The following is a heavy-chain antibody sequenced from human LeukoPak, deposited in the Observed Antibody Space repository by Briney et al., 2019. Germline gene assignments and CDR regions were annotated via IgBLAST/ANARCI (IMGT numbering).Heavy chain of an antibody. Sequence: PSETLSLTCTVSGGSISSYYWSWIRQPPGKGLEWIGYIYYSGSTNYNPSLKSRVTISVDTSKNQFSLKLSSVTAADTAVYYCARDPQGIAAAGGGFDYWGQGTLVTVSS. V-gene: IGHV4-59*01. J-gene: IGHJ4*02. CDR2: IYYSGST. CDR1: GGSISSYY. D-gene: IGHD6-13*01. CDR3: ARDPQGIAAAGGGFDY.